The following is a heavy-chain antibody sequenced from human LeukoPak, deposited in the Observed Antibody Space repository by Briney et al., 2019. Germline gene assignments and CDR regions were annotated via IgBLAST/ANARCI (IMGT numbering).Heavy chain of an antibody. CDR1: GFTFSSYS. J-gene: IGHJ4*02. Sequence: NPGGSLRLSCAASGFTFSSYSMNWVRQAPGKGLEWVSSISSSSSYIYYADSVKGRFTISRDNAKNSLYLQMNRLRAEDTAVYYCARVLLADGYKEMATVGYFDYWGQGTLVTVSS. CDR2: ISSSSSYI. CDR3: ARVLLADGYKEMATVGYFDY. V-gene: IGHV3-21*01. D-gene: IGHD5-24*01.